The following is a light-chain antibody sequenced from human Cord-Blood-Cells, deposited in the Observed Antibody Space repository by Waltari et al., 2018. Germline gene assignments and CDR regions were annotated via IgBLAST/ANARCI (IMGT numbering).Light chain of an antibody. CDR1: SSDVGSYNL. V-gene: IGLV2-23*01. Sequence: QSALTQPPSWSGSPGHSFTISCTGTSSDVGSYNLFSWYQQHPGKAPKLMIYEGSKRPSGVSNRFSGSKSGNTASLTNSGLQAEDEADYYCCSYAGSSTYVFGTGTKVTVL. J-gene: IGLJ1*01. CDR3: CSYAGSSTYV. CDR2: EGS.